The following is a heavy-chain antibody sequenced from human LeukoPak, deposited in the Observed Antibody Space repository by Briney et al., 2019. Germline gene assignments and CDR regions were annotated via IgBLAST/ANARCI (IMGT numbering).Heavy chain of an antibody. Sequence: PGGSLRLSCAASGFTFSDYYMSWIRQAPGKGLEWVSYISSSSSYTNYADSVKGRFTISRDNAKNSLYLQMESLRVEDTAVYYCARGRRDGNTGLAFDIWGQGTMVTVSS. CDR1: GFTFSDYY. CDR3: ARGRRDGNTGLAFDI. V-gene: IGHV3-11*06. CDR2: ISSSSSYT. D-gene: IGHD5-24*01. J-gene: IGHJ3*02.